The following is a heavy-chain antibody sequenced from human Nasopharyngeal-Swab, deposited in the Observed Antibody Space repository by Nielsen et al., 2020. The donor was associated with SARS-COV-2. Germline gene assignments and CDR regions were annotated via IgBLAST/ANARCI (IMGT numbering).Heavy chain of an antibody. CDR1: GGSISSGSYY. D-gene: IGHD3-3*01. J-gene: IGHJ6*02. CDR3: ARAGDAYDFWSGYPDYYGMDV. Sequence: LRLSCTVSGGSISSGSYYWSWIRQPAGKGLEWIGRILTNGSTNYNPSLKSRITISVDTSKNQFSLRLSSVTAADTAVYYCARAGDAYDFWSGYPDYYGMDVWGQGTTVTVSS. V-gene: IGHV4-61*02. CDR2: ILTNGST.